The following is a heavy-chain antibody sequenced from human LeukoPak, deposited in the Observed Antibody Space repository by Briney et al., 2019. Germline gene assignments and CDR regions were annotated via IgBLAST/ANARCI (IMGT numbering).Heavy chain of an antibody. CDR2: IYAGDSDT. CDR3: ARHYCSGGSCYFEY. V-gene: IGHV5-51*01. J-gene: IGHJ4*02. D-gene: IGHD2-15*01. CDR1: GYSFTSYW. Sequence: GESLKISCKGSGYSFTSYWIGWVRQMPGKGLEWMGIIYAGDSDTRYSPSFQGQVPISADKPISTAYPQWSSLKASETAMYYCARHYCSGGSCYFEYWGQGTLVTVSS.